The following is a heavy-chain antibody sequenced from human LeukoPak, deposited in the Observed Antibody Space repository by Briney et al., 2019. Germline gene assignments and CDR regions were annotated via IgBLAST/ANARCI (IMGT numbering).Heavy chain of an antibody. CDR3: ARHFKWELQLYYFDY. CDR1: GGSISSSSYY. D-gene: IGHD1-26*01. CDR2: IYYSGST. V-gene: IGHV4-39*01. J-gene: IGHJ4*02. Sequence: SETLSLTCTVSGGSISSSSYYWGWIRQPPRKGLEWIGSIYYSGSTYYNPSLKSRVTISVDTSKNQFSLKLSSVSAPNTAVYYSARHFKWELQLYYFDYWGQGTLVTVSS.